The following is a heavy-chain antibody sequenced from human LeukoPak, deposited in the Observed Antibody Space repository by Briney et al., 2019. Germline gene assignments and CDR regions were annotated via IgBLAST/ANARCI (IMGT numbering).Heavy chain of an antibody. CDR3: ARGGSIVGATTPAY. CDR1: GYTFTSYG. V-gene: IGHV1-18*01. J-gene: IGHJ4*02. CDR2: FSAYNGNT. D-gene: IGHD1-26*01. Sequence: ASAKVSFKASGYTFTSYGISWVRQAPGQGLEWMGWFSAYNGNTNYAQKLQGRVTMTTDTSTSTAYMELRSLRSDDTAVYYCARGGSIVGATTPAYWGQGTLVTVSS.